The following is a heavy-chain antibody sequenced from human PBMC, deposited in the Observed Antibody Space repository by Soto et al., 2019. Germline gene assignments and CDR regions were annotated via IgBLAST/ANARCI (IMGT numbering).Heavy chain of an antibody. J-gene: IGHJ6*02. D-gene: IGHD5-18*01. CDR1: GDSVSSNSAA. CDR3: ARFDPRGYSYGRKPPALPRWYYGMDV. V-gene: IGHV6-1*01. Sequence: SQTLSLTCAISGDSVSSNSAAWNWIRQSPSRGLEWLGRTYYRSKWYNDYAVSVKSRITINPDTSKNQFSLQLNSVTPEDTAVYYCARFDPRGYSYGRKPPALPRWYYGMDVWGQGTTVTVSS. CDR2: TYYRSKWYN.